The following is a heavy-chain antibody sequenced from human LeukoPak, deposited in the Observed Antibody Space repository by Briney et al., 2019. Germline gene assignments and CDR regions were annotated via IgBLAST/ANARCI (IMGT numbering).Heavy chain of an antibody. CDR1: GYTFTGNY. CDR2: IIPIFGTA. J-gene: IGHJ4*02. CDR3: ARDGDYYGSGSYYGFY. Sequence: SVKVSCKASGYTFTGNYIHWVRQAPGQGLEWMGGIIPIFGTANYAQKFQGRVTITADESTSTAYMELSSLRSEDTAVYYCARDGDYYGSGSYYGFYWGQGTLVTVSS. V-gene: IGHV1-69*13. D-gene: IGHD3-10*01.